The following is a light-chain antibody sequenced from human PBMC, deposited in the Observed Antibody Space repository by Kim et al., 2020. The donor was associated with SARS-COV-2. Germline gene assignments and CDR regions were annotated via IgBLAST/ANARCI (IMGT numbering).Light chain of an antibody. J-gene: IGLJ3*02. CDR2: GKY. CDR3: SSRDSTGDHVV. CDR1: SLRNYF. V-gene: IGLV3-19*01. Sequence: LGQTVRLTCQGDSLRNYFATWYQQRPGQAPTLVLYGKYDRPSGIPDRFSGSASGNTASLTITGAQAEDEGDYYCSSRDSTGDHVVFGGGTQLTVL.